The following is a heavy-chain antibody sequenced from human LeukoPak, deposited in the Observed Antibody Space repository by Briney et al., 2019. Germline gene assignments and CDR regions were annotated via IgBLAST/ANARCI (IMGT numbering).Heavy chain of an antibody. Sequence: ASVKVSCKASGYIFTSYGISWVRQAPGQGLEWMGWISAYNGNTYYAQKLQGRVTMTTDTSTSTAYMELRSLRSDDTAVYYCARDGPPVVPAAEYFYYGMDVWGQGTTVTVSS. V-gene: IGHV1-18*01. CDR2: ISAYNGNT. CDR1: GYIFTSYG. D-gene: IGHD2-2*01. CDR3: ARDGPPVVPAAEYFYYGMDV. J-gene: IGHJ6*02.